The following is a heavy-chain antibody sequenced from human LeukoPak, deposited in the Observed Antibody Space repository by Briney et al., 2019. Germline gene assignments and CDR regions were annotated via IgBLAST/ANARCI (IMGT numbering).Heavy chain of an antibody. D-gene: IGHD3-22*01. V-gene: IGHV1-2*02. J-gene: IGHJ4*02. CDR1: GYTFTGYY. Sequence: WASVKVSCKASGYTFTGYYMHWVRQAPGQGLEWMGWINPNSGGTNYAQKFQGRVTMTRDTSISTAYMELSRLRSDDTAVYYCARGVPGYYDSSGYPYWGQGTLVTVS. CDR3: ARGVPGYYDSSGYPY. CDR2: INPNSGGT.